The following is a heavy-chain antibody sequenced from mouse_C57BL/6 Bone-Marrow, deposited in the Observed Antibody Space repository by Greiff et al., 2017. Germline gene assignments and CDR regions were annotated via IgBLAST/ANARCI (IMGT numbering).Heavy chain of an antibody. J-gene: IGHJ1*03. CDR1: GFNIKDYY. CDR3: STNYWYFDV. Sequence: VQLQQSGAELVRPGASVKLSCTASGFNIKDYYMHWVKQRPEQGLEWIGRIDPEDGDTEYAPKFQGKATMTADPSSNTAYLQRSSLTSEDTAVYYCSTNYWYFDVWGTGTTVTVSS. CDR2: IDPEDGDT. V-gene: IGHV14-1*01.